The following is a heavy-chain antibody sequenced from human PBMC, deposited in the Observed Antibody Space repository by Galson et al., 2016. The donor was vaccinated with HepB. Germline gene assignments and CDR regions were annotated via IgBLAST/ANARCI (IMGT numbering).Heavy chain of an antibody. CDR3: ARGRIGTMTLNVDL. Sequence: TLSLTCAVSGGSISSGPYSWSWIRQPPGKGLEWIGYMYHSGSSQYNPSLKSRVTISVDKLKKQFSLRLSSVTAADTAVYYCARGRIGTMTLNVDLWGQGTLVAVSS. D-gene: IGHD4-17*01. CDR2: MYHSGSS. CDR1: GGSISSGPYS. J-gene: IGHJ4*02. V-gene: IGHV4-30-2*01.